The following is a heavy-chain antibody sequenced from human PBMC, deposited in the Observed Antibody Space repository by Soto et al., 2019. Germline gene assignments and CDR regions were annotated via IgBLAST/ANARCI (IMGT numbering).Heavy chain of an antibody. Sequence: QVQLVESGGGVVQPGRSLRLSCAASGFTFSSYGMHWVRQAPGKGLEWVAVIWYDGSNKYYADSVKGRFTISRDNSKNTLYLQMNCLRAEDTAVYYCAAAGKSYYYYGMDVWGQGTTVTVSS. CDR1: GFTFSSYG. J-gene: IGHJ6*02. V-gene: IGHV3-33*01. CDR3: AAAGKSYYYYGMDV. D-gene: IGHD6-13*01. CDR2: IWYDGSNK.